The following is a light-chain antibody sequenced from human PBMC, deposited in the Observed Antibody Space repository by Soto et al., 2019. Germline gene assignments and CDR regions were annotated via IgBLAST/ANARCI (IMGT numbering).Light chain of an antibody. Sequence: DLQMTQYPSTLSASVGARVTITCRASQSISSWLAWYQQKPGKAPKLLIYDASSLESGVPSRFSGSGSGTEFTLTISSLQPDDFATYYCQQYNSYSPWTFGQGTKVDIK. CDR2: DAS. CDR1: QSISSW. CDR3: QQYNSYSPWT. V-gene: IGKV1-5*01. J-gene: IGKJ1*01.